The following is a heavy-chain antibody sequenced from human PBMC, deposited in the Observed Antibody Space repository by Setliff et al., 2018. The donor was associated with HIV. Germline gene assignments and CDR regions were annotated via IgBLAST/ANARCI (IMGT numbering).Heavy chain of an antibody. J-gene: IGHJ4*01. V-gene: IGHV1-69-2*01. Sequence: ASVKVSCKASGGTFNNLAISWVQQAPGKGLEWMGRVDPEDGETIYAEKFQGRVTITADTSTDTAYMELSSLRSEDTAVYYCATAPTMKVVYSGDYWGHGTLVTVSS. CDR2: VDPEDGET. CDR3: ATAPTMKVVYSGDY. D-gene: IGHD3-22*01. CDR1: GGTFNNLA.